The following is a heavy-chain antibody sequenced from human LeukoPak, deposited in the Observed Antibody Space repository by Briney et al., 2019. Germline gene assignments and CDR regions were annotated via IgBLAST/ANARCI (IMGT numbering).Heavy chain of an antibody. Sequence: SETLSLTCTVSGGSISSYYWSWIRQPPGKGLEWIGYIYYSGSTNYNPSLKSRVTISVDTSKNQFSLKLSSVTAADTAVYYCARGSNFRGVPFFDCWGQGTLVTVSS. D-gene: IGHD3-10*01. J-gene: IGHJ4*02. CDR3: ARGSNFRGVPFFDC. CDR2: IYYSGST. CDR1: GGSISSYY. V-gene: IGHV4-59*01.